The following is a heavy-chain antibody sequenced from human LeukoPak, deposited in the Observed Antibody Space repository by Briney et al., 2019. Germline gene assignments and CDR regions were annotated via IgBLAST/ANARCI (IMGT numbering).Heavy chain of an antibody. CDR3: ARERYNYCPDAFDI. V-gene: IGHV1-18*01. CDR1: GYTFTSYG. CDR2: ISAYTGNR. Sequence: GASVKVSFKASGYTFTSYGISWVRQAPGQGLEWMGWISAYTGNRNYAQKLQDRVTMTTDTSTSTAYMELRSLRSDDTAVYYCARERYNYCPDAFDIWGQGTMVTVSS. J-gene: IGHJ3*02. D-gene: IGHD5-18*01.